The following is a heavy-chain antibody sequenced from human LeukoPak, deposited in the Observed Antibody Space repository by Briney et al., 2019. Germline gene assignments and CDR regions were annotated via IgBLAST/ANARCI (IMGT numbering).Heavy chain of an antibody. CDR3: VSRNPFIAVAGGVGY. CDR2: MSSSDDGR. J-gene: IGHJ4*02. D-gene: IGHD6-19*01. Sequence: QPGGSLRLSCATSGFSFSSYAMSWVRQAPGKGLEWVSAMSSSDDGRYYAASVRGRFTISRDNSKNTLYLQMNSLRAEDTAVYYCVSRNPFIAVAGGVGYWGQGTLVTVSS. V-gene: IGHV3-23*01. CDR1: GFSFSSYA.